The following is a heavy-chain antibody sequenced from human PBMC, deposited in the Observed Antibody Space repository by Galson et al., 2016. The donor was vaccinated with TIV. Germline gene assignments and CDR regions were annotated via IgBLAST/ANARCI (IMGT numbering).Heavy chain of an antibody. CDR1: GFSLTTTGMR. V-gene: IGHV2-70*04. D-gene: IGHD3-16*02. CDR3: ARMYRHGFDI. CDR2: IDWEDDK. Sequence: VKPTQTLTLTCSVSGFSLTTTGMRVSWIRQPPGGALEWLARIDWEDDKFYSPSLKTRLSISKDTSNNQVGLTMTNMDPVDTATYYCARMYRHGFDIWGQGTMVTVS. J-gene: IGHJ3*02.